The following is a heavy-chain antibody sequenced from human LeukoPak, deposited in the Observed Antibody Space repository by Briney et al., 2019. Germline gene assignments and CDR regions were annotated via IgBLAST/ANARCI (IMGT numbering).Heavy chain of an antibody. CDR1: GFTFSNYW. J-gene: IGHJ4*02. CDR3: ARHDYGDY. CDR2: INQDGYDK. V-gene: IGHV3-7*03. Sequence: GGSLRLSCATSGFTFSNYWMSWVRQAPGKGPEWVANINQDGYDKYYVDSVKGRFTISRDNAKNSLYLQMNSLRAEDTAVYYCARHDYGDYWGRGTLVTVSS.